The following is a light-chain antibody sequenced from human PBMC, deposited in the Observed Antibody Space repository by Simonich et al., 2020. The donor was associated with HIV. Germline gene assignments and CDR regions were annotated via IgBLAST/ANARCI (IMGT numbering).Light chain of an antibody. J-gene: IGKJ2*01. Sequence: DIVMTQSPDSLAVSLGERATINSKSSQSVLYSSNNKNYLAWYQQKPRQPPRLLIYWTSTRESGVPDRFSGSGSGTDFTLTISSLQAEDVAVYYCQQYYSTPYTFGQGTKLEIK. V-gene: IGKV4-1*01. CDR3: QQYYSTPYT. CDR2: WTS. CDR1: QSVLYSSNNKNY.